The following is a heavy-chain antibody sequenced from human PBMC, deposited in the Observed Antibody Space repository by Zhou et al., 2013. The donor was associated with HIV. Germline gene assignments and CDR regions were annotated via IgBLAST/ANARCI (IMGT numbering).Heavy chain of an antibody. CDR3: ATQRQWLSRKGASDV. CDR1: GYTLTGLC. D-gene: IGHD3-22*01. V-gene: IGHV1-24*01. J-gene: IGHJ3*01. Sequence: QVQLVQSGAAVREPGASVKVSCKISGYTLTGLCIEWVRQAPGRGLEWMGCFDHDHGEGVYAQRFQGRVTMTEDTSIDTAYMELTSLRSDDTAMYFCATQRQWLSRKGASDVWGQGHNGHR. CDR2: FDHDHGEG.